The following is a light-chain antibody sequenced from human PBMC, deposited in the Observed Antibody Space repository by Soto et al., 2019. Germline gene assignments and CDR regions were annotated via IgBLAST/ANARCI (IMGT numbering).Light chain of an antibody. J-gene: IGKJ2*01. Sequence: EIVLTQSPGTLSLSAGERATLSCRASQSVSSSYLAWYQQKPGQAPRLLIYCASSMATGIPDRFSGSGSGTDFSLTISRLETEDFAMYYCQQYGSSYTFGQGSKREIK. V-gene: IGKV3-20*01. CDR2: CAS. CDR1: QSVSSSY. CDR3: QQYGSSYT.